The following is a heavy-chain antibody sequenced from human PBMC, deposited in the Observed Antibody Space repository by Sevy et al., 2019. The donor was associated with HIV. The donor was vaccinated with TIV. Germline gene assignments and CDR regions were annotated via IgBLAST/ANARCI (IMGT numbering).Heavy chain of an antibody. J-gene: IGHJ6*03. CDR2: ISWNSGNI. V-gene: IGHV3-9*01. D-gene: IGHD6-13*01. CDR1: GFTFDDYA. Sequence: GGSLRLSCAASGFTFDDYAMHWVRQAPGKGLEWVSGISWNSGNIGYTGSVKGRFTISRDNAKNSLYLQMNSLGPEDTALYYCAKEFAGSYYFYYMDVWGKGTTVTVSS. CDR3: AKEFAGSYYFYYMDV.